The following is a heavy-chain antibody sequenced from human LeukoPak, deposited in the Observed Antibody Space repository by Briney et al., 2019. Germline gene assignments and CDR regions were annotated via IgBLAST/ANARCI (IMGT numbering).Heavy chain of an antibody. Sequence: GGSLRLSCAASGFTVGSNYMSWVRQAPGKGLEWVSIIYSGSSTYYADSVKGRFTISRDNSKNNLYLQMNSLRAEDTAVYYCARLTMVRGLDYWGQGTLVTVSS. V-gene: IGHV3-53*01. J-gene: IGHJ4*02. CDR3: ARLTMVRGLDY. CDR1: GFTVGSNY. D-gene: IGHD3-10*01. CDR2: IYSGSST.